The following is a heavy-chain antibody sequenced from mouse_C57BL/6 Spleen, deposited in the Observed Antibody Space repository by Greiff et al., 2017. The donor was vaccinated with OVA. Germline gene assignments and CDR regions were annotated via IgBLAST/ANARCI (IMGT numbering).Heavy chain of an antibody. D-gene: IGHD1-1*01. Sequence: QVQLQPSGPELVKPGASVKLSCKASGYTFTSYDINWVKQRPGQGLEWIGKINPRNGGTKYNEKFKGKATLTVDTSSSTASMELHSLTSEDSAVYFCARNYGSSYEGFAYWGQGTLLTVSA. CDR1: GYTFTSYD. CDR3: ARNYGSSYEGFAY. J-gene: IGHJ3*01. V-gene: IGHV1-85*01. CDR2: INPRNGGT.